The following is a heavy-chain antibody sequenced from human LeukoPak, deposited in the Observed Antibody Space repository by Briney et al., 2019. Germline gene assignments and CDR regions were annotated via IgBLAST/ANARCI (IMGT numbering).Heavy chain of an antibody. J-gene: IGHJ4*02. CDR2: ICYSGNI. V-gene: IGHV4-39*01. D-gene: IGHD3-16*01. Sequence: SETLSLTCTVSGGSITSSTYYWGWIRQPPGKGLEWTVSICYSGNIYYNPSLKSRVTISVYTSKNQFSLKLSSVTAADTAVYYCARQRRLELPDYWGQGTLVTVSS. CDR1: GGSITSSTYY. CDR3: ARQRRLELPDY.